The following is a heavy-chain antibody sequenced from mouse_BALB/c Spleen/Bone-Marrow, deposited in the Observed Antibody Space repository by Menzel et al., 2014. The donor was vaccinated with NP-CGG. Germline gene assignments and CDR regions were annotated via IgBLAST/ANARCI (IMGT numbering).Heavy chain of an antibody. CDR2: FYPGSGSI. D-gene: IGHD1-1*01. Sequence: VQLQESGAELVKPGASVKLSCKASGYTFTEYIIHWVKQRSGQGLEWIGWFYPGSGSIKYNEKFKDKATLTADKSSSTVYMELSRLTSEDSAVYLCARHEKANYGNYAMDYWGQGTSVTVSS. CDR3: ARHEKANYGNYAMDY. J-gene: IGHJ4*01. CDR1: GYTFTEYI. V-gene: IGHV1-62-2*01.